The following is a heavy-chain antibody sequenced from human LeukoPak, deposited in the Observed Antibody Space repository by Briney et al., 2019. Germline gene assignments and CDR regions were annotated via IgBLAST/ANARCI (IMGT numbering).Heavy chain of an antibody. D-gene: IGHD1-26*01. J-gene: IGHJ3*02. Sequence: PGGSLRLSCAASEFIVGSGYMTWVRQAPGKGLEWVANIKQDGSAKDYVDSVKGRFTISRDNAKNSLYLQMNSLRNEDTAVYYCARDGALPVGVFDIWGQGTMVTVSS. CDR1: EFIVGSGY. V-gene: IGHV3-7*04. CDR2: IKQDGSAK. CDR3: ARDGALPVGVFDI.